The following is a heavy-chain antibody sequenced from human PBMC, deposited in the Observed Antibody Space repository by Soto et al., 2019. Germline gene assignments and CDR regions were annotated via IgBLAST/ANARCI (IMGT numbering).Heavy chain of an antibody. J-gene: IGHJ6*02. D-gene: IGHD2-2*01. CDR2: ISYDGRSK. V-gene: IGHV3-30*04. CDR3: TRDLGRGCTSTSCLDYYYYYYGLDV. CDR1: GFTFSDYA. Sequence: GSLRLSCAASGFTFSDYAIHWVRQAPGKGLEWVAVISYDGRSKYYADSVKGRFTISRDNSKNTLYLQMDSLRPEDTAVYYCTRDLGRGCTSTSCLDYYYYYYGLDVWGQGTTVTVSS.